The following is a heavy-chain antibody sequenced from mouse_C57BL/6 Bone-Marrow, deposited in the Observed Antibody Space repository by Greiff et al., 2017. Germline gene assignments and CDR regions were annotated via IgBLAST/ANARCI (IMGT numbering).Heavy chain of an antibody. J-gene: IGHJ1*03. CDR2: IHPTSGST. CDR3: ARAVAWVFDV. V-gene: IGHV1-64*01. D-gene: IGHD1-1*01. CDR1: GYTFTSYW. Sequence: VQLQQSGAELVKPGASVKLSCKASGYTFTSYWMHWVKQRPGQGLEWIGMIHPTSGSTNYNEKFKSKATLTVDKSSSTAYMQLSSLTSEDSAVYDCARAVAWVFDVWGRGNTVTVYS.